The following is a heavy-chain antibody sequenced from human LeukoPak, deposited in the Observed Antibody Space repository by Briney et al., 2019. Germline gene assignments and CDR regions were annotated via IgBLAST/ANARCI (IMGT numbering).Heavy chain of an antibody. J-gene: IGHJ5*02. CDR1: GYTFTGYY. Sequence: ASVKVSCAASGYTFTGYYMHWVRQAPGQGLEWMGWINPNSGRTNYAQKFQGRVTMTGDTSISTAYMELSRLRSDDTAVYYCARGYGGGWFDPWGQGTLVTVSS. D-gene: IGHD2-21*01. CDR3: ARGYGGGWFDP. CDR2: INPNSGRT. V-gene: IGHV1-2*02.